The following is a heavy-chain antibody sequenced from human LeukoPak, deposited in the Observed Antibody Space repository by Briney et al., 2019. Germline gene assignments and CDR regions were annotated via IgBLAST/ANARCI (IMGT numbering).Heavy chain of an antibody. CDR2: ISWNSGSI. J-gene: IGHJ4*02. CDR3: AKSSYDSSGYYLGYFDY. V-gene: IGHV3-9*01. CDR1: GFTFDDYA. Sequence: PGGSLRLSCAASGFTFDDYAMHWVRQAPGKGLEWVSGISWNSGSIGYADSVKGRFTISRDNAKNSLYLQMNSLRAEDTAVYYCAKSSYDSSGYYLGYFDYWGQGTLVTVSS. D-gene: IGHD3-22*01.